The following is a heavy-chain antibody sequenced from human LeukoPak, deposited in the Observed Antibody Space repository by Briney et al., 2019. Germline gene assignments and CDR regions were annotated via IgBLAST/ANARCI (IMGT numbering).Heavy chain of an antibody. CDR1: GGSISSSSYY. D-gene: IGHD5-12*01. CDR2: IYSGGST. Sequence: SETLSLTCTVSGGSISSSSYYWDWIRQAPGKGLEWIGNIYSGGSTYYTPSLKSRVTISVDTSKYQFSLKLSSVTAADTAIYFCARHSRSGSGGYENAFDIWGQGTMVTVSS. V-gene: IGHV4-39*01. CDR3: ARHSRSGSGGYENAFDI. J-gene: IGHJ3*02.